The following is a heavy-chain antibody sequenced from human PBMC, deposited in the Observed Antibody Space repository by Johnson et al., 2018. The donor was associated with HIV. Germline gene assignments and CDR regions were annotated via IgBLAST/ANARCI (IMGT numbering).Heavy chain of an antibody. V-gene: IGHV3-20*04. D-gene: IGHD1-26*01. CDR1: GFIFDDYG. Sequence: VQLVESGGGVVQPGRSLRLSCEGFGFIFDDYGLNWVRQGPGKGLEWVSGINWNGGNTGYADSVKGRCTISRDNDKSSVSMQMNNLRAEDTAVYYCAMRVRGSLSFDLWGQGTMVTVSS. CDR2: INWNGGNT. J-gene: IGHJ3*01. CDR3: AMRVRGSLSFDL.